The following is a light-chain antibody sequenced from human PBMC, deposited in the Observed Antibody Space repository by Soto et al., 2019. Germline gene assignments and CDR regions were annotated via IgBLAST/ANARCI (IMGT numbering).Light chain of an antibody. CDR1: QSVSSAY. CDR3: QHYGSSSTWT. J-gene: IGKJ1*01. CDR2: AAS. V-gene: IGKV3-20*01. Sequence: EIVLTQSPGTLSLSPGERATLSCRASQSVSSAYLAWYQHKPGQPPTLLIYAASSRVTGIPDRFSGSGSGTDFTLTISRLEPEDLAVYYCQHYGSSSTWTFGQGTKVEIK.